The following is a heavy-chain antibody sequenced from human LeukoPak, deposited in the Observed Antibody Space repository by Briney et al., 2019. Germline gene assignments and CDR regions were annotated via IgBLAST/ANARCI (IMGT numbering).Heavy chain of an antibody. CDR3: TRRDGYNYADY. D-gene: IGHD5-24*01. CDR1: GFIVNTNY. J-gene: IGHJ4*02. CDR2: ISNTGGDT. Sequence: GGTLRLSCAASGFIVNTNYMSWVRQAPGKGLEFVSSISNTGGDTSYANSVKGRSTISRDNSKNTLYLQMGSLRAEDMAVYYCTRRDGYNYADYWGQGTLVTVSS. V-gene: IGHV3-64*01.